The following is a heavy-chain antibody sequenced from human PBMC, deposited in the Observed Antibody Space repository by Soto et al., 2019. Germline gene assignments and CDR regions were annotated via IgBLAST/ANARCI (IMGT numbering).Heavy chain of an antibody. CDR1: GFTFSSYA. J-gene: IGHJ2*01. V-gene: IGHV3-30-3*01. Sequence: QVQLVESGGGVVQPGRSLRLSCAASGFTFSSYAMHWVRQAPGKGLEWVAVISYDGSNKYYADSVKGRFTISRDNSKNRLYLQMNSLRAEDTAVYYCARGGVLRYFDWLLQDWYFDLWGRGTLVTVSS. CDR2: ISYDGSNK. CDR3: ARGGVLRYFDWLLQDWYFDL. D-gene: IGHD3-9*01.